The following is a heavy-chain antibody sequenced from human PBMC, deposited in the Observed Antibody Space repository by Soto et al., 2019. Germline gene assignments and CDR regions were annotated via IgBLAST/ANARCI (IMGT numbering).Heavy chain of an antibody. V-gene: IGHV4-31*03. CDR3: ARGYRQSGYSSSWVFDY. CDR1: GGSINSGGYY. CDR2: MYYSGST. Sequence: QVQLRESGPGLVKPSQTLSLTCTVSGGSINSGGYYWNWIRQHPGKVLEWIGYMYYSGSTYYNPFLRIRSIRSAATSENHVSLKLSSVTAADTAVYFCARGYRQSGYSSSWVFDYWGQGTLVNVSS. D-gene: IGHD6-13*01. J-gene: IGHJ4*02.